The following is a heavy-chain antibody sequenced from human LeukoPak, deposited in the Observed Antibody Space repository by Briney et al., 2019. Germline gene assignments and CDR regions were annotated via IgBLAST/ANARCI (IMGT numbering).Heavy chain of an antibody. Sequence: GGSLRLSCAASGFTFDDYGMSWVRQAPGKGLEWVSGINWNGGSTGYVDSVKGRFTISRDNAKKFLYLQMSSLRAEDTALYYCARVVLSRGERDYWGQGTLVTVSS. CDR1: GFTFDDYG. CDR3: ARVVLSRGERDY. J-gene: IGHJ4*02. D-gene: IGHD5-24*01. V-gene: IGHV3-20*04. CDR2: INWNGGST.